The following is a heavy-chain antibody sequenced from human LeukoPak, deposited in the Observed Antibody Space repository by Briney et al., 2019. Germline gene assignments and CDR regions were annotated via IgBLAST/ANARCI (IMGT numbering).Heavy chain of an antibody. CDR1: GFTLSSYD. CDR3: MKLPTMIIVIDTDFEY. CDR2: INTSGGST. J-gene: IGHJ4*02. Sequence: GSLRLSCAASGFTLSSYDMSWVRQAPGKGLEWVSSINTSGGSTYYADSLQGRFTISRDNSKNTLHLQMNNVRAEDTALYYCMKLPTMIIVIDTDFEYWGQGAQVTVSS. V-gene: IGHV3-23*01. D-gene: IGHD2-21*01.